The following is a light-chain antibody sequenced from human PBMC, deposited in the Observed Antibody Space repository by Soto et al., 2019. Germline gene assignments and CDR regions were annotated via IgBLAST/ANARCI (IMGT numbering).Light chain of an antibody. V-gene: IGKV3-20*01. Sequence: EIVVTQSPGTLSLSPGDRATLSCRASQSVSSSYLAWYQQRPGHAPRLLIYGASIMSTGITDRCSGSGSGTDFTITSSRLEAEDVAVYYCQHYGSSWTFGQGTKVEIK. CDR2: GAS. CDR3: QHYGSSWT. J-gene: IGKJ1*01. CDR1: QSVSSSY.